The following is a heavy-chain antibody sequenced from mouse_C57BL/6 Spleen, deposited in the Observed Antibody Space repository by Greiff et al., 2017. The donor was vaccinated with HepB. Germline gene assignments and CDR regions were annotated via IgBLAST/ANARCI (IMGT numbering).Heavy chain of an antibody. CDR3: ARWRIIYDGYFYAMDY. Sequence: QVQLQQPGAELVKPGASVKMSCKASGYTFTSYWITWVKQRPGQGLEWIGDIYPGSGSTNYNEEFKSKATLTVDTSSSTAYMQLSSLTSEDSAVYYYARWRIIYDGYFYAMDYWGQGTSVTVSS. D-gene: IGHD2-3*01. J-gene: IGHJ4*01. CDR2: IYPGSGST. CDR1: GYTFTSYW. V-gene: IGHV1-55*01.